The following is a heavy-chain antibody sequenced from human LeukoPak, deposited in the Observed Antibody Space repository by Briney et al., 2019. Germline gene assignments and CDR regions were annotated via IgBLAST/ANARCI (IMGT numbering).Heavy chain of an antibody. Sequence: GSLRLSCAASGFSFSRAWMSWVRQAPGKGLEWIGEINHSGSTNYNPSLKSRVTISVDTSENQFSLKLSSVTAADTAVYYCARHSHIGDTAMVISAPGAFDIWGQGTMVTVSS. CDR1: GFSFSRAW. CDR3: ARHSHIGDTAMVISAPGAFDI. CDR2: INHSGST. J-gene: IGHJ3*02. D-gene: IGHD5-18*01. V-gene: IGHV4-4*02.